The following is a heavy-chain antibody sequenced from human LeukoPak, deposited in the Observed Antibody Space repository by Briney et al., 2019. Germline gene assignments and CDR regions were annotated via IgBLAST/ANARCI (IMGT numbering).Heavy chain of an antibody. CDR1: GGSFSGYY. CDR2: INHSGST. D-gene: IGHD3-22*01. Sequence: KTSETLSLTCAVYGGSFSGYYWSWIRQPPGKGLEWIGEINHSGSTNYNPSLKSRVTISVDTSKNQFSLKLSSVTAADTAVYYCASSTLDSSGYYYHAFDIWGQGTMVTVSS. CDR3: ASSTLDSSGYYYHAFDI. V-gene: IGHV4-34*01. J-gene: IGHJ3*02.